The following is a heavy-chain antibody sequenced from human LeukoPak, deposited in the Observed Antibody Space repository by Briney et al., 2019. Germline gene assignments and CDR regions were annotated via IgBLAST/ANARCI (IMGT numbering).Heavy chain of an antibody. CDR2: ISSSSTYI. D-gene: IGHD1-14*01. J-gene: IGHJ4*02. CDR1: GFTVSSNY. CDR3: ARWDRFHGV. V-gene: IGHV3-21*01. Sequence: GGSLRLSCAASGFTVSSNYMSWVRQAPGQGLEWVSSISSSSTYIYYADSVKGRFTISRDNSKNSLYLQMNNLRAEDTAVYYCARWDRFHGVWGQGTLVTVSS.